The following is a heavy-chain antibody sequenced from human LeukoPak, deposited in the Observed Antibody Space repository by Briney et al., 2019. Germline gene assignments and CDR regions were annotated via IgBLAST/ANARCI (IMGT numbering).Heavy chain of an antibody. J-gene: IGHJ4*02. CDR1: GYTFTGYY. V-gene: IGHV1-2*02. CDR2: INPNSGGT. CDR3: ARDSSSWYERRYDY. Sequence: ASVKVSCKASGYTFTGYYMHWVRQAPGQGLEWMGWINPNSGGTNYAQKFQGRVTMTRDTSISTAYMELSRLRSDDTAVYYCARDSSSWYERRYDYWGQGTLVTVSS. D-gene: IGHD6-13*01.